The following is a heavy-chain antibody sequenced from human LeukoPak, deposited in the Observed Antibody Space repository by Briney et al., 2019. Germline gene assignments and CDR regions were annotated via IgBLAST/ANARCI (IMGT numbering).Heavy chain of an antibody. CDR3: ARHSRDGYNFDY. V-gene: IGHV1-69*04. D-gene: IGHD5-24*01. Sequence: SVKASCKASGGTFSSYAISWVRQAPGQGLEWMGRIIPILGIANYAQKFQGRVTMTRNTSISTAYMELSSLRSEDTAVYYCARHSRDGYNFDYWGQGTLVTVSS. CDR1: GGTFSSYA. CDR2: IIPILGIA. J-gene: IGHJ4*02.